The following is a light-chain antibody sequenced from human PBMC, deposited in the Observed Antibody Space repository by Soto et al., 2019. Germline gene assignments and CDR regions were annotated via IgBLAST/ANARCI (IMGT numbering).Light chain of an antibody. CDR1: SSDVGAYNH. V-gene: IGLV2-14*01. J-gene: IGLJ1*01. Sequence: QSALTQPASVSGSPGQSITISCTGTSSDVGAYNHVSWYQQHPGKAPKLMIYEVSNRPSGVSNRFSGSKSGNTASLTISGLQAEDEADYYCSSYTSSSIPYVFVTGTKVTVL. CDR2: EVS. CDR3: SSYTSSSIPYV.